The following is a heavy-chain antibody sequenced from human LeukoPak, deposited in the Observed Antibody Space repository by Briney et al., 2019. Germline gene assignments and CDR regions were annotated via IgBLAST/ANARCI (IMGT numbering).Heavy chain of an antibody. CDR1: GGSIRSYY. J-gene: IGHJ4*02. Sequence: SSETLSLTCTVSGGSIRSYYWSWIRQAPGKGLEWIGFISYSGYTSYSPSLKSRVAISVDTSKSQFSLRLSSMTAADTAIYYCARGRYDNGGMFFDSWAQGTLVTVSS. D-gene: IGHD4-23*01. V-gene: IGHV4-59*01. CDR3: ARGRYDNGGMFFDS. CDR2: ISYSGYT.